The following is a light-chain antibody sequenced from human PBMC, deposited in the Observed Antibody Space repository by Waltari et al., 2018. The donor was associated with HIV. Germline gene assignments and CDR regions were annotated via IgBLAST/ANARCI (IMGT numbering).Light chain of an antibody. CDR1: SSNIGSNP. J-gene: IGLJ2*01. CDR2: NNN. Sequence: QSVLTQPPSASGTTGQRVTFSCSGSSSNIGSNPVDCYQKLPAPAPRLLIYNNNQRPSGVPDRFSGAKSGTSASLAISGLQSEDEADYYCAAWDDSLNGHVLFGGGTKLTVL. V-gene: IGLV1-44*01. CDR3: AAWDDSLNGHVL.